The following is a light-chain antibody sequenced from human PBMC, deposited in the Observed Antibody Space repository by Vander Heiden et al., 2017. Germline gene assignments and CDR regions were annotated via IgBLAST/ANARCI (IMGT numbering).Light chain of an antibody. CDR3: QQRSNWPPVLT. J-gene: IGKJ4*01. CDR1: HRVSSY. V-gene: IGKV3-11*01. CDR2: DAS. Sequence: VFTQSPATLSLSPGDSATLSCTASHRVSSYLACYQQKPGQAPRLLIYDASNRATGIPARFSGSGSGTGFTLTISSLKPEDFAVYYCQQRSNWPPVLTFGGGTKVEIK.